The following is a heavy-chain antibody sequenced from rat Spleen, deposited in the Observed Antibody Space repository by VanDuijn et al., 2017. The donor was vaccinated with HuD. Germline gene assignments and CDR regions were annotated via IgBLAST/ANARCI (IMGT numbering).Heavy chain of an antibody. D-gene: IGHD4-2*01. Sequence: EVQLVESGGGLVQPGRSLKLSCAASGFTFSNYGMAWVRQAPTKGLEWVATISYDGSSTYYRDSVKGRFTISRDNAKSTLYLQMDSLRSEDTATYYCARTSNWNFDYWGQGVMVTVSS. CDR2: ISYDGSST. CDR1: GFTFSNYG. CDR3: ARTSNWNFDY. J-gene: IGHJ2*01. V-gene: IGHV5-29*01.